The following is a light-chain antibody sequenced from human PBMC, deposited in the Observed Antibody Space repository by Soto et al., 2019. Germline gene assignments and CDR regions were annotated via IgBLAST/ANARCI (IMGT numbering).Light chain of an antibody. CDR3: SSYTSSRTLYV. J-gene: IGLJ1*01. CDR2: EVS. V-gene: IGLV2-14*01. Sequence: QSALTQPASVSGSPGQSITISCTGTGSDVGGYNYVSWYQQHPGKAPKLMIYEVSNRPSGVSDRFSGSKSANTASLTISGLQAEDEADYYCSSYTSSRTLYVFGTGTKLTVL. CDR1: GSDVGGYNY.